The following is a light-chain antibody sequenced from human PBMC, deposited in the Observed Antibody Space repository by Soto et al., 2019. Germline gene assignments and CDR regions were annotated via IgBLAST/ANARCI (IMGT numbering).Light chain of an antibody. CDR2: LGS. Sequence: DIVMTQSPLSLPVTPGEPASISCRSTQSLLSSNGYNYVDWYLQKPGQSPQLLIYLGSNRASEVHDRFSGSGSGRDFTLGITRVEAEDVGVYHCMQALQAPPTFGQGPKVEI. J-gene: IGKJ1*01. V-gene: IGKV2-28*01. CDR1: QSLLSSNGYNY. CDR3: MQALQAPPT.